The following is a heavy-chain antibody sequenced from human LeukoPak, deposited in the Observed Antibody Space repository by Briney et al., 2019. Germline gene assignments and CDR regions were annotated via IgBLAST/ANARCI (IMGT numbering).Heavy chain of an antibody. Sequence: GGSLRLSCAASGFRFSTSGMHWVRQAPGKGLEWVSFIRFDGSDEDHGDSVKSRFTISRDNSKNTMYLQMNSLRAEDTAVYYCAKEVTYCSSSSCNDAFDVWGRGTMVIVSS. CDR1: GFRFSTSG. CDR2: IRFDGSDE. V-gene: IGHV3-30*02. J-gene: IGHJ3*01. CDR3: AKEVTYCSSSSCNDAFDV. D-gene: IGHD2-2*01.